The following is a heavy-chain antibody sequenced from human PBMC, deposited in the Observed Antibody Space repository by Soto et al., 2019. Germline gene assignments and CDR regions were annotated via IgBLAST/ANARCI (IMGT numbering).Heavy chain of an antibody. V-gene: IGHV2-5*01. D-gene: IGHD6-25*01. J-gene: IGHJ4*02. Sequence: SGPTLVNPTQTLTLTCTFSGFSLTTSGVGVGWIRQPPGKAPEWLALIYWNDDKRYSPSLRSRLTITKGTSKNQVVLTMTDMDPVDTARYYCAHRLGSRGSFDYWGQGSLVTVSS. CDR2: IYWNDDK. CDR3: AHRLGSRGSFDY. CDR1: GFSLTTSGVG.